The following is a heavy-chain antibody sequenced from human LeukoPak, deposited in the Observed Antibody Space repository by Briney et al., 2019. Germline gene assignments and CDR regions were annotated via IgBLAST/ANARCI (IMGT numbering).Heavy chain of an antibody. J-gene: IGHJ4*02. CDR1: GFTFSSYA. CDR3: ARVDSSSWPLTTGTFDY. Sequence: PGRSLRLSCAASGFTFSSYAVHWVRQAPGKGLEWVAVLSYDGSNKYYADSVKGRFTISRDNSKNTLYLQMNSLRAEDTAVYYCARVDSSSWPLTTGTFDYWGQGTLVTVSS. CDR2: LSYDGSNK. D-gene: IGHD6-13*01. V-gene: IGHV3-30-3*01.